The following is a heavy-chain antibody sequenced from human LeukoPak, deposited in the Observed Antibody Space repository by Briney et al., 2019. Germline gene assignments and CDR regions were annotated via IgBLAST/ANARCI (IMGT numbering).Heavy chain of an antibody. V-gene: IGHV3-23*01. CDR3: AKGRPGAFDI. CDR2: SSLSGTI. Sequence: SSLSGTIYYADSVKGRFTISRDNSKNTLYLQMNSLRAEDTAVYYCAKGRPGAFDIWGQGTMVTVSS. J-gene: IGHJ3*02.